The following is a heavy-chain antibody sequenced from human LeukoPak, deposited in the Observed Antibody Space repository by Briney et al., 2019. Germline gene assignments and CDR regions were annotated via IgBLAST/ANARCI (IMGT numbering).Heavy chain of an antibody. D-gene: IGHD3-9*01. CDR3: ARGPRNSRDQLRYFDWSDAFDI. J-gene: IGHJ3*02. CDR2: MNPNSGNT. V-gene: IGHV1-8*01. Sequence: AASVKVSCKASGYTFTSYDINWVRQATGQGLEWMGWMNPNSGNTGYARKFQGRVTMTRNTSISTAYMELSSLRSEDTAVYYCARGPRNSRDQLRYFDWSDAFDIWGQGTMVTVSS. CDR1: GYTFTSYD.